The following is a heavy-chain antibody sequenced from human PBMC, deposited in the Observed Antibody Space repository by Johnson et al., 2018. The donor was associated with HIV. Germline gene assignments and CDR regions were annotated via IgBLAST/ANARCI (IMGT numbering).Heavy chain of an antibody. Sequence: VQLVASGGGLVQPGGSLRLSCAASGFTFSSYWMSWVRQAPGKGLEWVSGINWNGGSTGYADSVKGRFTISRDNAKKSLYLQMNSLRAEDTALYYCATHYYDSINAFDIWGQGTMVTVSS. CDR1: GFTFSSYW. CDR2: INWNGGST. V-gene: IGHV3-20*04. CDR3: ATHYYDSINAFDI. J-gene: IGHJ3*02. D-gene: IGHD3-22*01.